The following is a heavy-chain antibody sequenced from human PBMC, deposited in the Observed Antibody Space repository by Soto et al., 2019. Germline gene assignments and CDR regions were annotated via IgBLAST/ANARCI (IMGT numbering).Heavy chain of an antibody. D-gene: IGHD6-19*01. V-gene: IGHV3-48*03. CDR2: ISPGGDRI. Sequence: LRLSCVASGFMFDSYAMIWVRQAPGKGLEWVSYISPGGDRIYYAESLKGRITISRDNARNSLSLQMNILSDEDTAVYYCTKSADSAGWGVDFWGQGTLVTVSS. CDR1: GFMFDSYA. J-gene: IGHJ4*02. CDR3: TKSADSAGWGVDF.